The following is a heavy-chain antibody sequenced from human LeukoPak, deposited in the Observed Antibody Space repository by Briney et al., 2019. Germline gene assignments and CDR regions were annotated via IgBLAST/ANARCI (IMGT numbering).Heavy chain of an antibody. V-gene: IGHV1-69*05. CDR3: ARDRQGRYSYGNNWFDP. J-gene: IGHJ5*02. D-gene: IGHD5-18*01. CDR1: GGTFSSYA. CDR2: IIPIFGTA. Sequence: SVKVSCKASGGTFSSYAISWVRQAPGQGLEWMGGIIPIFGTANYAQKFQGRVTTTTDESTSTAYMELRSLRSDDTAVYYCARDRQGRYSYGNNWFDPWGQGTLVTVSS.